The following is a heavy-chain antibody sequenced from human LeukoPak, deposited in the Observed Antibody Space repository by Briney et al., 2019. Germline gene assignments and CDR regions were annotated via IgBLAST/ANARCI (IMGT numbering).Heavy chain of an antibody. CDR1: GGSLSSHY. Sequence: SETLSLTCTVSGGSLSSHYWSWIRRPPGKGLEWIGYIYYNGNTNYSPSLKSRVTMSVDTSKNLFSLKVSSVTAADTAVYYCARGRSNYYGMDVWGQGTTVTVSS. D-gene: IGHD1-26*01. CDR3: ARGRSNYYGMDV. J-gene: IGHJ6*02. V-gene: IGHV4-59*11. CDR2: IYYNGNT.